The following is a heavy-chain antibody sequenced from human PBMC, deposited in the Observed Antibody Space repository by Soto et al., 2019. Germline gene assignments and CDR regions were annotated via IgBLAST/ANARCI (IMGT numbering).Heavy chain of an antibody. CDR3: AKELPLHGPAMVPFDY. V-gene: IGHV3-23*01. D-gene: IGHD5-18*01. J-gene: IGHJ4*02. Sequence: PGGSLRLSCAASGFTFSSYAMSWVRQAPGKGLEWVSAISGGRGSTYYADSVKGRFTISRDNSKNTLYLQMNSLRAEDTAVYYCAKELPLHGPAMVPFDYWGQGTLVTVSS. CDR2: ISGGRGST. CDR1: GFTFSSYA.